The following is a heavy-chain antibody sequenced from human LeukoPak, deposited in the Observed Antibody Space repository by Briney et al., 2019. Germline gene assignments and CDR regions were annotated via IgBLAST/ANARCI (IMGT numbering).Heavy chain of an antibody. CDR3: ARDAVSLAAAGTSDY. Sequence: GGSLRLSCAASGFTFTNHAMDWVRQAPGKGLEWVSGISGGGDSTYYADSVKGRFTISRDNAKNSLYLQMNSLRAEDTAVYYCARDAVSLAAAGTSDYWGQGSLVTVSS. V-gene: IGHV3-23*01. J-gene: IGHJ4*02. CDR1: GFTFTNHA. D-gene: IGHD6-13*01. CDR2: ISGGGDST.